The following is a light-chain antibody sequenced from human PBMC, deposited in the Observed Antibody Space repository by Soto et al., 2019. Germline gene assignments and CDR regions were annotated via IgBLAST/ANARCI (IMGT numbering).Light chain of an antibody. CDR3: MQAVQAPRT. CDR2: LGS. CDR1: QSLLHSNGNIY. J-gene: IGKJ1*01. V-gene: IGKV2-28*01. Sequence: DIVLTQSPLSLPVTPGEPASISCRSSQSLLHSNGNIYLDWYLQKPGQSPQLLIYLGSIRASGVPGRFSGSGSGTDFTLKITRVEAEDVGVYYCMQAVQAPRTFGQGTKVEIK.